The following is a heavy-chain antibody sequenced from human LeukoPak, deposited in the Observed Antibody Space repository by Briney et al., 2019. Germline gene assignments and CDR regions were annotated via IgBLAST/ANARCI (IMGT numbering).Heavy chain of an antibody. V-gene: IGHV3-15*01. J-gene: IGHJ4*02. CDR2: IKSKTDGGTT. D-gene: IGHD3-3*01. CDR1: GFTFSNAW. Sequence: GGSLRLSCAASGFTFSNAWMSWVRQAPGKGLEWVGRIKSKTDGGTTDYAAPVKGRFTISRDDSKNTLYLQMNSLKTEDTAVYYCTTDLPAIGYYDFWSGYIYWGQGTLVTVSS. CDR3: TTDLPAIGYYDFWSGYIY.